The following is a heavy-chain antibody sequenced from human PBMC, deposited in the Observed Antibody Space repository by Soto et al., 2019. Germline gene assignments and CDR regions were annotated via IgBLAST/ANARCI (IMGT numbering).Heavy chain of an antibody. V-gene: IGHV3-9*01. CDR2: ISWNSGSI. J-gene: IGHJ4*02. D-gene: IGHD5-12*01. CDR1: GFTFDDYA. Sequence: EVQLVESGGGLVQPGRSLRLSCAASGFTFDDYAMHWVRQAPGKGLEWVSGISWNSGSIGYADSVKGRFTISRDNAKNSLYLQMNSLRAEDTALYYCATVGATGDYFDYWGQGTLVTVSS. CDR3: ATVGATGDYFDY.